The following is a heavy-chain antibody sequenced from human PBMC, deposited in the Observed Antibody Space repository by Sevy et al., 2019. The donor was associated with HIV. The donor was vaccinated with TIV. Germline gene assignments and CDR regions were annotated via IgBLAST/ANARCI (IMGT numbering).Heavy chain of an antibody. J-gene: IGHJ4*02. CDR2: INHSGST. CDR3: AREGGAAAGNGGHFDY. CDR1: GGSFSGYY. V-gene: IGHV4-34*01. D-gene: IGHD6-13*01. Sequence: SETLSLTCAVYGGSFSGYYWSWIRQPPGKGLEWIGEINHSGSTNYNPSLKSRVTISVDTSKNQFSLKLSSVTAADTAVYYCAREGGAAAGNGGHFDYWGQGTLVTVSS.